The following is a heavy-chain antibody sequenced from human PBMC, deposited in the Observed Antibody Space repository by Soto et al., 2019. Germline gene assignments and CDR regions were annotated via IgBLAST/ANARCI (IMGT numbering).Heavy chain of an antibody. Sequence: ASVKVSCKASGYTFTSYYMHWVRQAPGQGLEWMGIINPSGGSTSYAQKFQGRVTMTRDTSTSTVYMELSSLRSEDTAVYYCAMTNTVQLERPHYYMDVWGKGTTVTVS. CDR1: GYTFTSYY. D-gene: IGHD1-1*01. CDR3: AMTNTVQLERPHYYMDV. V-gene: IGHV1-46*03. J-gene: IGHJ6*03. CDR2: INPSGGST.